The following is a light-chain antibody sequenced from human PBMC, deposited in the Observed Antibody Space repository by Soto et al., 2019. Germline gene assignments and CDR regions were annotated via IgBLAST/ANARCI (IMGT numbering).Light chain of an antibody. CDR1: SSDIGHYDY. Sequence: QSALTQPASVSGSPGQSITMSGTGTSSDIGHYDYVSWYQQHPGKAPKLMIYHVTYRPSGVSNRYSGSKSGNSASLTISGLQADDEADYYCCSLTTSHTYVFGSGTKVTVL. CDR3: CSLTTSHTYV. CDR2: HVT. J-gene: IGLJ1*01. V-gene: IGLV2-14*03.